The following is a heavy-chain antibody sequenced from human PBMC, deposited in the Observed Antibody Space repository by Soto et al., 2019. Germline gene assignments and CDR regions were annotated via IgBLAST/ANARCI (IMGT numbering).Heavy chain of an antibody. V-gene: IGHV3-11*04. CDR2: ISSSAGNT. CDR3: ARDQVPGLDAFDI. CDR1: GFTFSDYY. Sequence: QVHLVESGGGLVKPGGSLRLSCAASGFTFSDYYMTWIRQAPGKGLEWVSYISSSAGNTYYADSVKGRFTISRDNAKNSMYLQMNSLRAEDTAVYYCARDQVPGLDAFDIWGQGTMVTVSS. J-gene: IGHJ3*02.